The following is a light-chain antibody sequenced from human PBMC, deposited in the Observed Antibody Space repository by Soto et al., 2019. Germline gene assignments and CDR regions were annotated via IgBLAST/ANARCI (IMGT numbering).Light chain of an antibody. CDR3: SSYAASNRLL. CDR2: EVS. Sequence: QSALTQPPSASGSPGQSVTISCSGTSSDIGGYDYVSWYQRHPGKAPKLMIFEVSNRPSGVPDRFPGSKSGNTASLTVSGLQAEDEAEYYCSSYAASNRLLFGGGTKLTVL. J-gene: IGLJ2*01. V-gene: IGLV2-8*01. CDR1: SSDIGGYDY.